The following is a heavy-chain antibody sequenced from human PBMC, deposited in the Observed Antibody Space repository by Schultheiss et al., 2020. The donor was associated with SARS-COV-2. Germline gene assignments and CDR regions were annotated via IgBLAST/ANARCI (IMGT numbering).Heavy chain of an antibody. J-gene: IGHJ4*02. CDR1: GGSFSGYY. D-gene: IGHD2-2*01. Sequence: GSLRLSCAVYGGSFSGYYWSWIRQPPGKGLEWIGEINHSGSTYYNPSLKSRVTISVDTSKNQFSLKLSSVTAADTAVYYCARHPRELGVPAATYYFDYWGQGTLVTVSS. CDR3: ARHPRELGVPAATYYFDY. CDR2: INHSGST. V-gene: IGHV4-34*01.